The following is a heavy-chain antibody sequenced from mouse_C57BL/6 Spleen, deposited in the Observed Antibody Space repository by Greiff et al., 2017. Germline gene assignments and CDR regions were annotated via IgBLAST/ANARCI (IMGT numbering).Heavy chain of an antibody. CDR1: GYSFTDYN. CDR3: ARWTVVEGWFAY. CDR2: INPNYGTT. V-gene: IGHV1-39*01. D-gene: IGHD1-1*01. J-gene: IGHJ3*01. Sequence: VHVKQSGPELVKPGASVKISCKASGYSFTDYNMNWVKQSNGKSLEWIGVINPNYGTTSYNQKFKGKATLTVDQSSSTAYMQLNSLTSEDSAVYYCARWTVVEGWFAYWGQGTLVTVSA.